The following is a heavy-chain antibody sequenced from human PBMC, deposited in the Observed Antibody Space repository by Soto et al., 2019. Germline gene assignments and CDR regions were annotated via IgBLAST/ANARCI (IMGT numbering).Heavy chain of an antibody. V-gene: IGHV3-21*01. J-gene: IGHJ6*02. CDR2: ITSGSYYI. CDR3: TRGGFCSDGICDEAYDLDV. D-gene: IGHD2-15*01. Sequence: PWWSLRLSCSASVFTFSSYSMHWFRQAPGKGLEWVSSITSGSYYIYYADSVKGRFTISRDNAKNSLYLQMNSLRAEDTALYYCTRGGFCSDGICDEAYDLDVWGQGTTVTVSS. CDR1: VFTFSSYS.